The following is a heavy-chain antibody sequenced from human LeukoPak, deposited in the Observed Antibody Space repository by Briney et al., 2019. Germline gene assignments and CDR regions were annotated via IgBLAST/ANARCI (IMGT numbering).Heavy chain of an antibody. CDR3: AKGRSLDY. Sequence: GGSLRLSCAASGSIFSSYGMHWVRQAPGKGLEWVAFIRYDGSNKYYADSVKGRFAISKDNSKNTLYLQMNSLRAEDTAVYYCAKGRSLDYWGQGTLVTVSS. CDR1: GSIFSSYG. V-gene: IGHV3-30*02. J-gene: IGHJ4*02. CDR2: IRYDGSNK.